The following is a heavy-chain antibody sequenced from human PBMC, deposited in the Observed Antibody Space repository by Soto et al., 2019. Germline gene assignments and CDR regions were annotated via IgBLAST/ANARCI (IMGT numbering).Heavy chain of an antibody. V-gene: IGHV1-18*01. Sequence: ASVKVSCKASGYTFTSYGISWVRQAPGQGLEWMGWISAYNGNTNYAQKLQGRVTMTTDTSTSTAYMELRSLRSDDTAVYYCATSYYYGSGSYSRSGMDVWGQGTTVTVSS. J-gene: IGHJ6*02. CDR2: ISAYNGNT. CDR3: ATSYYYGSGSYSRSGMDV. D-gene: IGHD3-10*01. CDR1: GYTFTSYG.